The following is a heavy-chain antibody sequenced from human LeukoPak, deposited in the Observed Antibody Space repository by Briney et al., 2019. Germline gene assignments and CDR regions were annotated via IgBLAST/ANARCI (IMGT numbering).Heavy chain of an antibody. D-gene: IGHD3-10*01. CDR2: IYSGGST. CDR1: GFTVSSNY. J-gene: IGHJ4*02. CDR3: ARFITMVRGRGFDY. V-gene: IGHV3-66*01. Sequence: PGGSLRLSCAASGFTVSSNYMSWVCQAPGKGLEWVSVIYSGGSTYYADSVKGRFTISRDNSKNTLYLQMNRLRAEDTAVYYCARFITMVRGRGFDYWGQGTLVTVSS.